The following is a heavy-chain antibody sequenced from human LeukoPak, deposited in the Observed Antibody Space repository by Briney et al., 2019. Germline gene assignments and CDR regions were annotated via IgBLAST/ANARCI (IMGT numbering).Heavy chain of an antibody. J-gene: IGHJ4*02. D-gene: IGHD3-3*01. CDR3: ASWYYDFWSGYKNFDY. V-gene: IGHV4-61*01. CDR2: IYYSGST. Sequence: SETLSLTRTVSGGSVSSGSYYWSWIRQPPGKGLEWIGYIYYSGSTNYNPSLKSPVTISVDTSKNQFSLKLSSVTAADTAVYYCASWYYDFWSGYKNFDYWGQGTLVTVSS. CDR1: GGSVSSGSYY.